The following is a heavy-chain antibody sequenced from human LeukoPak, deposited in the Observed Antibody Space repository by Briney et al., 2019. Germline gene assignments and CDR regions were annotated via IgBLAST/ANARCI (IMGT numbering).Heavy chain of an antibody. V-gene: IGHV1-69*13. Sequence: SVKVSCKASGGTFSSYAISWVRQAPGQGLEWMGGIIPIFGTANYAQKFQGRVTITADESTSTAYMELSSLRPEDTAVYYCASATQSYASFDYWGQGTLVTVSS. J-gene: IGHJ4*02. CDR2: IIPIFGTA. CDR3: ASATQSYASFDY. CDR1: GGTFSSYA. D-gene: IGHD4-17*01.